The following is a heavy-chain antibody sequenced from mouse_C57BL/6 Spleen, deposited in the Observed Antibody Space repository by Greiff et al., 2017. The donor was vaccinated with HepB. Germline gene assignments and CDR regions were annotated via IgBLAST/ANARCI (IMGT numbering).Heavy chain of an antibody. CDR3: ARGHDGYYAMDY. V-gene: IGHV5-17*01. J-gene: IGHJ4*01. CDR1: GFTFSDYG. Sequence: VQLKESGGGLVKPGGSLKLSCAASGFTFSDYGMHWVRQAPEKGLEWVAYISSGSSTIYYADTVKGRFTISRDNAKNTLFLQMTSLRSEDTAMYYCARGHDGYYAMDYWGQGTSVTVSS. CDR2: ISSGSSTI. D-gene: IGHD2-3*01.